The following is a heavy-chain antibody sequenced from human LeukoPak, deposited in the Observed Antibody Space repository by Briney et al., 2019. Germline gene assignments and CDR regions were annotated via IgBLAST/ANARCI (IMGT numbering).Heavy chain of an antibody. CDR1: GFTFSSYA. D-gene: IGHD6-19*01. J-gene: IGHJ4*02. CDR3: ARVQGSGWAY. V-gene: IGHV3-30-3*01. CDR2: ISYDGNDK. Sequence: SGGSLRLSCAASGFTFSSYAMHWVRQAPGKGLEWVAVISYDGNDKYADSVKGRFTISRDNAKNSLYLQMNSLRAEDTAVYYCARVQGSGWAYWGQGTLVTVSS.